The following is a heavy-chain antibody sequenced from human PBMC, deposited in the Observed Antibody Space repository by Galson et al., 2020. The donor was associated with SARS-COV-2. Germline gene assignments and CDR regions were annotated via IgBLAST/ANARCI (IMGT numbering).Heavy chain of an antibody. Sequence: GGSLRLSCAASGFTFSSYAMHWVRQAPGKGLEWVAVISYDGSNKYYADSVKGRFTISRDNSKNTLYLQMNSLRAEDTAVYYCATLAAAGPESYYYYGMDVWGQGTTVTVSS. CDR1: GFTFSSYA. CDR2: ISYDGSNK. V-gene: IGHV3-30*04. D-gene: IGHD6-13*01. J-gene: IGHJ6*02. CDR3: ATLAAAGPESYYYYGMDV.